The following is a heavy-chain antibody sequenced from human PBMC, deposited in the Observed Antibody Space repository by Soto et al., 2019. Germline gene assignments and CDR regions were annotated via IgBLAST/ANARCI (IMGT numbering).Heavy chain of an antibody. CDR2: ISGGGETT. CDR3: AFNSGSGSYYFDY. V-gene: IGHV3-23*01. D-gene: IGHD3-10*01. Sequence: EVQLLESGGGLVQPGGSPRLSCAASGFTFSSYAMWWVRQAPGKGLECVSAISGGGETTYYADSVKGRFTISRDNSKNTLYLQMNSLRAEDTDVYYCAFNSGSGSYYFDYWGQGTLVTVSS. J-gene: IGHJ4*02. CDR1: GFTFSSYA.